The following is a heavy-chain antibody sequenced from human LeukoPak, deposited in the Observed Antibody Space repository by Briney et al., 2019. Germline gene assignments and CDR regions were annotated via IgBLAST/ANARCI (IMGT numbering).Heavy chain of an antibody. V-gene: IGHV3-48*03. Sequence: PGRSLRLSCAASGFTFSSYEMNWVRQAPGKGLEWVSYIRSSGSTTYYADSVKGRFTISRDNAKNSLYLQMNSLRAEDTAVYYCARERGAYRDAFDIWGQGTMVTVSS. CDR1: GFTFSSYE. CDR3: ARERGAYRDAFDI. CDR2: IRSSGSTT. J-gene: IGHJ3*02. D-gene: IGHD3-10*01.